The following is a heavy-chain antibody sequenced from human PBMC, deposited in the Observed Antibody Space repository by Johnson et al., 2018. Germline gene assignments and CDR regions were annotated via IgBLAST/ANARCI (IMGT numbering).Heavy chain of an antibody. CDR1: GFTFDDYA. D-gene: IGHD1-26*01. V-gene: IGHV3-9*01. Sequence: VQLVQSGGGVVQXGRSLRLSCAASGFTFDDYAMHWVRQAPGKGLEWVSGISWNSGSIGYADSVKGRFTISRDNSKNSLYLQMNSLRAEDTAVYYCARDGVSWDYYGMDVWGQGTTVTVSS. CDR2: ISWNSGSI. CDR3: ARDGVSWDYYGMDV. J-gene: IGHJ6*02.